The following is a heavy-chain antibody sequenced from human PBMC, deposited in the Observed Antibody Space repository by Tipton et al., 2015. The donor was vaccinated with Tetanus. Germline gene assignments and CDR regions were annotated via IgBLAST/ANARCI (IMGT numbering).Heavy chain of an antibody. CDR3: ARRRTTTALANFFDS. Sequence: QLVQSGAEVKKPGESLQISCKGSGYNFTIYYIGWVRQMPGKGLEWMGIIYPADSNTIYSPSFQGQVTISADRPPNPAYLQWNSLQASDTATYYCARRRTTTALANFFDSWGQGTQVTVSS. D-gene: IGHD1-1*01. CDR1: GYNFTIYY. V-gene: IGHV5-51*01. J-gene: IGHJ4*02. CDR2: IYPADSNT.